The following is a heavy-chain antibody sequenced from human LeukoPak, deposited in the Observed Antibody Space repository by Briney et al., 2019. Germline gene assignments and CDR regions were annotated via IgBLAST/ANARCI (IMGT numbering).Heavy chain of an antibody. J-gene: IGHJ4*02. Sequence: SETLSLTCTVSGGSISSYYWSWIRQPPGKGLEWIGYIYCSGSTNYNPSLKSRVTISVDTSKNQFSLKLSSVTAADTAVYYCARHLYSSGWSSYFDYWGQGTLVTVSS. CDR2: IYCSGST. CDR1: GGSISSYY. CDR3: ARHLYSSGWSSYFDY. D-gene: IGHD6-19*01. V-gene: IGHV4-59*08.